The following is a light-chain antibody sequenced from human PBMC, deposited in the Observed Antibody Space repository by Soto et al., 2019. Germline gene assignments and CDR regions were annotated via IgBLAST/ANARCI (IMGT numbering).Light chain of an antibody. CDR1: QSVRSH. V-gene: IGKV3-15*01. Sequence: EIVLTRSPASRSVSRGGAATGSCMASQSVRSHLAWYQKRPGQPPRLLIYGTSTRATGIPARFSGSRSGAEFTLTINSLQSEDFAVYYCQPYHNWPLTFGGGTKVDIK. J-gene: IGKJ4*01. CDR2: GTS. CDR3: QPYHNWPLT.